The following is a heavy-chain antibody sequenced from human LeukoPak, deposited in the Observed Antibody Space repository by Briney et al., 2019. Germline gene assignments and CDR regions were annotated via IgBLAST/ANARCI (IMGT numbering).Heavy chain of an antibody. CDR2: ISYDGSNK. V-gene: IGHV3-30*04. D-gene: IGHD5-18*01. CDR1: GFTFSSYA. CDR3: AREGDTYGYGHGQNDY. J-gene: IGHJ4*02. Sequence: SGGSLRLSCAASGFTFSSYAMHWVRQAPGKGLEWVAVISYDGSNKYYADSVKGRFTISRDNSKNTLYLQMNSLRAEDTALYYCAREGDTYGYGHGQNDYWGQGTLVTVSS.